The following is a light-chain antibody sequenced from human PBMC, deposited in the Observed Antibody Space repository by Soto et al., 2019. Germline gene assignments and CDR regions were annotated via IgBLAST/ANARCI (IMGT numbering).Light chain of an antibody. J-gene: IGKJ1*01. CDR1: QSISSY. CDR2: AAS. V-gene: IGKV1-39*01. Sequence: DIQMTQSPSSLSASVGDRVTITCRASQSISSYLNWYQQKPGKAPKLLIYAASSLQSRVPSRFSGSGSGTDFTLTISSLQPEDFATYYCHQSYSTPPWTFGQGTKVEIK. CDR3: HQSYSTPPWT.